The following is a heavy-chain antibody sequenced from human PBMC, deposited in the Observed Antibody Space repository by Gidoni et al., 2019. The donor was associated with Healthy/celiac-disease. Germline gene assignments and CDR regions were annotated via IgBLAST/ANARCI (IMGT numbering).Heavy chain of an antibody. CDR3: ARPPSVAVAGHEYFQH. J-gene: IGHJ1*01. Sequence: QVQLVESGGGVVQPGRSLRLSCAASGFTFSSYGMHWVRQAPGKGLEWVAVIWYDGSNKYYADSVKGRFTISRDNSKKTLYLQMNSLRAEDTAVYYCARPPSVAVAGHEYFQHWGQGTLVTVSS. D-gene: IGHD6-19*01. V-gene: IGHV3-33*01. CDR2: IWYDGSNK. CDR1: GFTFSSYG.